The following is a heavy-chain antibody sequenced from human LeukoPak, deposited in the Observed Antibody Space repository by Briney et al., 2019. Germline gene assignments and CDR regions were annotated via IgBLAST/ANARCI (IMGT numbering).Heavy chain of an antibody. CDR2: ISVYNGNT. J-gene: IGHJ4*02. CDR1: GYTFTSYG. D-gene: IGHD6-13*01. V-gene: IGHV1-18*01. CDR3: ARDHGYSSSWPYY. Sequence: GASVKVSCKASGYTFTSYGISWVRQTPGQGLEWMGWISVYNGNTNYAQNLQGRVTMTTDTSTSTVYMELRSLRSDDTAVYYCARDHGYSSSWPYYWGQGTLVIVSS.